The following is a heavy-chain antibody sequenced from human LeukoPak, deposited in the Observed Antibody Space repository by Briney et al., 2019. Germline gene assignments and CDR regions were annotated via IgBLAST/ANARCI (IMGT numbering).Heavy chain of an antibody. J-gene: IGHJ5*02. CDR1: GGTFSSYA. CDR2: IIPIFGTA. D-gene: IGHD2-2*01. Sequence: SVKVSCQASGGTFSSYAISWLRQPPGQGLEGMGGIIPIFGTAKYAQKLQGRVTITADESTSTAYMELSSLRSADTAVYYCARDDRPLYCSSTSCDSNWFDPWGQGTLVTVSS. CDR3: ARDDRPLYCSSTSCDSNWFDP. V-gene: IGHV1-69*13.